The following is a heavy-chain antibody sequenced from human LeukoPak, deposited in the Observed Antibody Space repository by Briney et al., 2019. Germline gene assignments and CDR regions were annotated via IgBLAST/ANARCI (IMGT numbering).Heavy chain of an antibody. CDR3: ATGLRSSGF. V-gene: IGHV3-15*01. D-gene: IGHD6-19*01. Sequence: GESLKISCVASGFTFSDAWMTWVRQAPGKGLEWVGRIKSKTDGGTPDYTAPVKGRFTVSRDDSKNTLYLQMNSLKTEDTAMYYCATGLRSSGFWGQGTLVTVSS. CDR2: IKSKTDGGTP. J-gene: IGHJ4*02. CDR1: GFTFSDAW.